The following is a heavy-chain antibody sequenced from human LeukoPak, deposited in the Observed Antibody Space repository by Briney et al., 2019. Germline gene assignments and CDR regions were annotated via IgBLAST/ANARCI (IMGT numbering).Heavy chain of an antibody. CDR3: ARGSFGPGRPVY. CDR2: ISSDGSII. J-gene: IGHJ4*02. Sequence: PGGSLRLSCAASGFTFSDYFMSWIPQAPGKGLQWVSYISSDGSIIKYADSVKGRLTISRDNAKNSLYLQMKSLRAEDTAVYYCARGSFGPGRPVYWGQGTLVTVSS. D-gene: IGHD3/OR15-3a*01. CDR1: GFTFSDYF. V-gene: IGHV3-11*01.